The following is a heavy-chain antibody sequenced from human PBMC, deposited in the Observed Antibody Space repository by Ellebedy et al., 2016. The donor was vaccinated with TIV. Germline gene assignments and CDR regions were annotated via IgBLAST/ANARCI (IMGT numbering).Heavy chain of an antibody. D-gene: IGHD1-26*01. CDR2: INHSGST. Sequence: SETLSLTXAVYGGSFSGYYWSWIRQPPGKGLEWIGEINHSGSTNYNPSLKSRVTISVDTSKNQFSLKLSSVTAADTAVYYCARDCLLRYFDYWGQGTLVTVSS. CDR3: ARDCLLRYFDY. CDR1: GGSFSGYY. V-gene: IGHV4-34*01. J-gene: IGHJ4*02.